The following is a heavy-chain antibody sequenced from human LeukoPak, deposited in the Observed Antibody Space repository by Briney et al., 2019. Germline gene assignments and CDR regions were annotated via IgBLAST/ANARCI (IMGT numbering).Heavy chain of an antibody. CDR1: GFTFSNYA. J-gene: IGHJ4*02. CDR3: AKDPINWGSIYFDC. Sequence: PGGSLRLSCEASGFTFSNYAMSWVRQAPGKGLEWVSSISGSSDNTNYTDSVKGRFTISRDHSKNILYLQMNSLTADDTAVYWCAKDPINWGSIYFDCWGQGTLVTVSS. V-gene: IGHV3-23*01. CDR2: ISGSSDNT. D-gene: IGHD7-27*01.